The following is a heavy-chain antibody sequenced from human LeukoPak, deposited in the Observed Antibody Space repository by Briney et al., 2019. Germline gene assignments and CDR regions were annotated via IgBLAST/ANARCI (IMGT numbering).Heavy chain of an antibody. V-gene: IGHV1-18*01. J-gene: IGHJ4*02. CDR2: ISAYNGNT. Sequence: ASVKVSCKASGYTFTSYGISWVRQAPGQGLEWMGWISAYNGNTNYAQKLQGRVTMTTDTSTSTAYMELGSLRSDDTAVYYCARVRAPTYYDFWSGSDYWGQGTLVTVSS. CDR1: GYTFTSYG. CDR3: ARVRAPTYYDFWSGSDY. D-gene: IGHD3-3*01.